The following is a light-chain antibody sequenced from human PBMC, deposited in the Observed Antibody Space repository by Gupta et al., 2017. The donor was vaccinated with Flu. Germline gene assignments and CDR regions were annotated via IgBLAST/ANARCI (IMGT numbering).Light chain of an antibody. CDR1: NNDVGAYNY. V-gene: IGLV2-11*01. J-gene: IGLJ2*01. CDR2: DVS. CDR3: CSYDGSHNPL. Sequence: QSALTQPRSVSGSPGQSVTISCTGTNNDVGAYNYVSCYQQHPGKAPKLMIYDVSRRGSGVPQRGSGSNTGNKATLHISGLQPEDEANDYCCSYDGSHNPLVGGGTELTVL.